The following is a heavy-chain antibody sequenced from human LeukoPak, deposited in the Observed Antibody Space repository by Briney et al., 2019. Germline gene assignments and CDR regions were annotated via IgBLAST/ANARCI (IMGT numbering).Heavy chain of an antibody. CDR1: GGSISSYY. D-gene: IGHD2-15*01. CDR3: ARGGDLDCSGGSCYTT. Sequence: PSETLSLTCTVSGGSISSYYWSWIRQPAGKGLEWIGRIYTSGSTNSNPSLKSRVTMSVDTSKNQFSLKLSSVTAADTAVYYCARGGDLDCSGGSCYTTWGQGTLVTVSS. V-gene: IGHV4-4*07. J-gene: IGHJ4*02. CDR2: IYTSGST.